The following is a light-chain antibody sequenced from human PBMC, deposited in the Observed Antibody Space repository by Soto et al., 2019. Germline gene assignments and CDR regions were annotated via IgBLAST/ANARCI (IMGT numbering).Light chain of an antibody. V-gene: IGKV3-11*01. CDR3: QQYNNWPPTWT. Sequence: EVVLTQSPATLSLSPGERATLSCRASQSVSTYLAWYQQKPGQAPRLLIYDASNRATGIPARFSGSGSATDFTLTISSLQSEDFAVYYCQQYNNWPPTWTFGQGTQGGYQ. J-gene: IGKJ1*01. CDR2: DAS. CDR1: QSVSTY.